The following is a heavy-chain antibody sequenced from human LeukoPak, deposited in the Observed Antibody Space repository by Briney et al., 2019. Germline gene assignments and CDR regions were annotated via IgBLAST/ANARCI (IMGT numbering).Heavy chain of an antibody. D-gene: IGHD5/OR15-5a*01. J-gene: IGHJ4*02. CDR1: GFTFSTYW. Sequence: QPGGSPKLSCAASGFTFSTYWMTWVRQAPGKGLEWVANINQDGSQKYCVDSVKGRFTISRDNAKNSLYLQMNSLRAEDTAVYYCARLSTIDYWGQGTLVTVSS. CDR3: ARLSTIDY. CDR2: INQDGSQK. V-gene: IGHV3-7*05.